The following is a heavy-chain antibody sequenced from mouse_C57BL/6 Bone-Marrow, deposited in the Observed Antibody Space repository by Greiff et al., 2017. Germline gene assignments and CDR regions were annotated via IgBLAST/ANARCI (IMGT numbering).Heavy chain of an antibody. J-gene: IGHJ2*01. CDR3: AKIYYGPVDY. D-gene: IGHD2-1*01. CDR2: IYPGSGST. CDR1: GYTFTSYW. Sequence: QVQLQQPGAELVKPGASVKMSCKASGYTFTSYWITWVKQRPGQGLEWIGDIYPGSGSTNYNEKFKSKATRTVDTSASTAYMQRSSLTSEDSAVYYCAKIYYGPVDYWGQGTTLTVSS. V-gene: IGHV1-55*01.